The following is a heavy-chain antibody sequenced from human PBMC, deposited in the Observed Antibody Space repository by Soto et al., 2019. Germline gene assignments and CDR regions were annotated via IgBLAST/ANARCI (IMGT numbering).Heavy chain of an antibody. CDR1: GFSFNSYA. J-gene: IGHJ4*02. D-gene: IGHD3-10*01. CDR2: ISGSGGTT. V-gene: IGHV3-23*01. CDR3: AKDPFYDSGTSVLDS. Sequence: GGSLRLSCAASGFSFNSYAMSWVRQAPGKGLEWVSGISGSGGTTYHADSVKGRFTISRDNSKSTLYLQMNSLRAEDTAVYYCAKDPFYDSGTSVLDSWGQGTLVTVSS.